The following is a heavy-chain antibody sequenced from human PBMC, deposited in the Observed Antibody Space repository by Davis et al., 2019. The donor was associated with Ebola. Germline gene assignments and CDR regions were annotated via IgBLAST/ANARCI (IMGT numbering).Heavy chain of an antibody. V-gene: IGHV1-69*13. D-gene: IGHD6-6*01. CDR1: GGTFSSYA. CDR2: IIPIFGTA. Sequence: SVKVSCKASGGTFSSYAISWVRQSPGQGLEWLGGIIPIFGTANYAQKFQGRVTITADESTSTAYMELSSLRSEDTAVYYCARDGGSIAARGNWFDPWGQGTLVTVSS. J-gene: IGHJ5*02. CDR3: ARDGGSIAARGNWFDP.